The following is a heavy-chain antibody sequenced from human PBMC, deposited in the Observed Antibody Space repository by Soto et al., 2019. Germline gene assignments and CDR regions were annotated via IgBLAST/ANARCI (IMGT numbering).Heavy chain of an antibody. Sequence: GASVKVSCKASGYTFTSYYMHWVRQAPGQGLEWMGIINPSGGSTSYAQKFQGRVTMTRDTSTSTVYMELSSLRSEDTAVYYCASSRKLSSSSNLLDFDYWGQGTLVTVSS. D-gene: IGHD6-13*01. CDR3: ASSRKLSSSSNLLDFDY. CDR1: GYTFTSYY. J-gene: IGHJ4*02. CDR2: INPSGGST. V-gene: IGHV1-46*03.